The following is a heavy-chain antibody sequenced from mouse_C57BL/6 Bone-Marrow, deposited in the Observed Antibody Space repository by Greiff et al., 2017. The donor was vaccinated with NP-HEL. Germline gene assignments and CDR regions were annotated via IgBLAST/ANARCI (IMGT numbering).Heavy chain of an antibody. Sequence: EVMLVESGGDLVKPGGSLELSCAASGFTFSSYGMSWVRQTPDKRLDWVATISSGGSYTYYPDSVKGRFTISRDNAKNTLYLQMSSLKSEDTAMYYCARHYYSNYFDYWGQGTTLTVSS. V-gene: IGHV5-6*01. CDR3: ARHYYSNYFDY. CDR1: GFTFSSYG. D-gene: IGHD2-5*01. J-gene: IGHJ2*01. CDR2: ISSGGSYT.